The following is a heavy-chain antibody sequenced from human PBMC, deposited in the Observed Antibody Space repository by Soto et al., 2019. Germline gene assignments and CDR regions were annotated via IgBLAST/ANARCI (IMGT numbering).Heavy chain of an antibody. CDR3: ARGVSRFGVVTNVDY. CDR2: ISAYNGNT. J-gene: IGHJ4*02. Sequence: GSSVKLSCKASGYTFTSYGMSWVRQAPGQGLEWMGWISAYNGNTNYAQKLQGRVTMTTDTSTSTAYMELRSLRSDDTAVYYCARGVSRFGVVTNVDYWGQGTLVTVSS. CDR1: GYTFTSYG. D-gene: IGHD3-3*01. V-gene: IGHV1-18*01.